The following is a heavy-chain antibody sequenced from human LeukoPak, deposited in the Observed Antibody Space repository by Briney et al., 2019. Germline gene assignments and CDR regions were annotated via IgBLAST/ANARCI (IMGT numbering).Heavy chain of an antibody. CDR1: GGSFSGYY. V-gene: IGHV4-34*01. CDR2: MNHSGST. D-gene: IGHD3-16*01. J-gene: IGHJ4*02. CDR3: ARVRSPRWGFDY. Sequence: SATLSLTCAVYGGSFSGYYWSWIRQPPGKGLEWIGEMNHSGSTNYNLSLKSRVTISVDTSRNQFSLKVTSVTAADTAVYYCARVRSPRWGFDYWGQGTLVTVSS.